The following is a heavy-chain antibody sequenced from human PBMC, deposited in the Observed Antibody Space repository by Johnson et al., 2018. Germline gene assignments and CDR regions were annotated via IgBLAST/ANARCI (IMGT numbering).Heavy chain of an antibody. CDR2: ISYDGSNK. D-gene: IGHD6-6*01. CDR1: GFTFSSYG. CDR3: AGGAGPYSSSSRAFDI. J-gene: IGHJ3*02. V-gene: IGHV3-30*03. Sequence: QVQLVQSGGGVVQPGRSLRLSCAASGFTFSSYGMHWVRQAPGKGLEWVAVISYDGSNKYYADSVKGRFTLYRDNSKNTLYLPMNSLGAEDTAVYYCAGGAGPYSSSSRAFDIGGQGTMVTVSS.